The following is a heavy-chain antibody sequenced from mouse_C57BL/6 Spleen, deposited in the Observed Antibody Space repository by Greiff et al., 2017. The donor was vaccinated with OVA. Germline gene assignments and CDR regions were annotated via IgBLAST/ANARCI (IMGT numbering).Heavy chain of an antibody. V-gene: IGHV7-3*01. CDR1: GFTFTDYY. D-gene: IGHD1-2*01. Sequence: EVMLVESGGGLVQPGGSLSLSCAASGFTFTDYYMSWVRQPPGKALEWLGFIRNKANGYTTEYSASVKGRFTISRDNSQSILYLQMNALRAEDSATYYCASGYPYWYFDVWGTGTTVTVSS. CDR2: IRNKANGYTT. CDR3: ASGYPYWYFDV. J-gene: IGHJ1*03.